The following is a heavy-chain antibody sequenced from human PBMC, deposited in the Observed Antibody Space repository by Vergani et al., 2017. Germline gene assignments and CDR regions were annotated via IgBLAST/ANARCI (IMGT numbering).Heavy chain of an antibody. CDR1: GFTLSNYD. J-gene: IGHJ4*02. Sequence: QVQLVESGGGVVQRGGSLRLSCATSGFTLSNYDMQWIRQGPGKGLEFVAFIQFDGSNQYYADSVKGRFTLSRDFSKNTLYLQMNSLRTDDTATYYCATHFRGWGIDYWGQGTQVIVSS. D-gene: IGHD3-16*01. V-gene: IGHV3-30*02. CDR3: ATHFRGWGIDY. CDR2: IQFDGSNQ.